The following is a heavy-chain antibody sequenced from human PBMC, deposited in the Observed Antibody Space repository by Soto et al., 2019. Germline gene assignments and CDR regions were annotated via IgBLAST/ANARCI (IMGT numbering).Heavy chain of an antibody. CDR1: GFTFSSYS. D-gene: IGHD5-12*01. Sequence: GGSLRLSCAASGFTFSSYSMNWVRQAPGKGLEWVSYISSSSSTIYYADSVKGRFTISRDNAKSSLYLQMNSLRDEDTAVYYCAVPRGYSGYDGYDYWGQGTLVTVSS. J-gene: IGHJ4*02. V-gene: IGHV3-48*02. CDR3: AVPRGYSGYDGYDY. CDR2: ISSSSSTI.